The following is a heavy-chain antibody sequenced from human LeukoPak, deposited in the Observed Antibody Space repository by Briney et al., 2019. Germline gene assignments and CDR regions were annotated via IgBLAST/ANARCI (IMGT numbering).Heavy chain of an antibody. V-gene: IGHV1-2*02. Sequence: ASVKVSCKASGYTFTGYYMHWVRQAPGQGLEWMGWINPNSGGTNYAQKFQGRDTMTRDTSISTAYMELSRLRSDDAAVYYCARGNDDILTGFYSDYWGQGTLVTVSS. CDR2: INPNSGGT. D-gene: IGHD3-9*01. J-gene: IGHJ4*02. CDR1: GYTFTGYY. CDR3: ARGNDDILTGFYSDY.